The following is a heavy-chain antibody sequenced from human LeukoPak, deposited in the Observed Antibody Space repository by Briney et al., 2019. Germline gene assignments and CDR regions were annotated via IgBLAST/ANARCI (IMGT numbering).Heavy chain of an antibody. D-gene: IGHD3-10*01. J-gene: IGHJ6*02. CDR1: GFTFSDYY. Sequence: GGSLRLSCAASGFTFSDYYMSWIRQAPGKGLEWVSYISSSGSTIYYADSVKGRFTISRDNAKNSLYLQMNSLRAEDTAVYYCARGRASITMVRGVIPFYYDYGMDVWGQGTTVTVSS. CDR3: ARGRASITMVRGVIPFYYDYGMDV. V-gene: IGHV3-11*04. CDR2: ISSSGSTI.